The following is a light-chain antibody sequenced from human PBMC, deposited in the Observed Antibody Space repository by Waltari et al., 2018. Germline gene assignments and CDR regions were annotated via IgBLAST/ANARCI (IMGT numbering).Light chain of an antibody. V-gene: IGLV2-14*01. CDR3: SSYTSSSTLV. J-gene: IGLJ2*01. CDR2: DFS. CDR1: SSDVGGYNY. Sequence: QSALTQPASVSGSPGQSITISCTGTSSDVGGYNYVSWYQQHPGKAPKRMIYDFSNRPSGVYNRSSGSRAGNTASLTISGLQAEDEADYYCSSYTSSSTLVFGGGTKLTVL.